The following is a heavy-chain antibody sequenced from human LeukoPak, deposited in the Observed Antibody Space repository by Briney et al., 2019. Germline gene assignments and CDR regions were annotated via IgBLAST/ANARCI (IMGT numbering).Heavy chain of an antibody. Sequence: GESLKISCKDSEDNFTNYWIGWVRQMPGKGLEWMGIIYPGDSDTRYSPSFQGHVTISVDKSIGTAYLQWRSLKASDTAMYYCAKLGLLYSSGWSPWGQATLVTVSS. CDR3: AKLGLLYSSGWSP. CDR1: EDNFTNYW. CDR2: IYPGDSDT. V-gene: IGHV5-51*01. D-gene: IGHD6-19*01. J-gene: IGHJ5*02.